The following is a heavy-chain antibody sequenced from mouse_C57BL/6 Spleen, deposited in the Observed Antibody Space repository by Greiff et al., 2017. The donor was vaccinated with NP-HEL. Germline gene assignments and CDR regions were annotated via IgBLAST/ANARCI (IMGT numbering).Heavy chain of an antibody. CDR3: TTANFLITTAEGWYFDV. Sequence: VQLQQSGAELVRPGASVKLSCTASGFNIKDDYMHWVKQRPEQGLEWIGWIDPENGDTEYASKFQGKATLTADTSSNTAYLQLSSLTSEDTAVYYCTTANFLITTAEGWYFDVWGTGTTVTVSS. V-gene: IGHV14-4*01. J-gene: IGHJ1*03. CDR1: GFNIKDDY. D-gene: IGHD1-2*01. CDR2: IDPENGDT.